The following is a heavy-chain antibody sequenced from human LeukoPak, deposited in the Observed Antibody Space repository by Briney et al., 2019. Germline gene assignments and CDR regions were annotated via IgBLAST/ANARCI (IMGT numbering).Heavy chain of an antibody. CDR3: ARVSLYGDLDY. V-gene: IGHV3-21*01. Sequence: GGSLRLSCAASGFTFSCYEMNGVRQAPGRGLEWVSSISTSSTYIYYADSLMGRFTISRDNAKNSLYLHMNSLRAEDTAVYYCARVSLYGDLDYWGQGTLVTVSS. CDR1: GFTFSCYE. CDR2: ISTSSTYI. J-gene: IGHJ4*02. D-gene: IGHD4-17*01.